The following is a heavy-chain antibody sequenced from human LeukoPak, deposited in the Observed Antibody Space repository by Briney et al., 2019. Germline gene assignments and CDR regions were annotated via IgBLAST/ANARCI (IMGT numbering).Heavy chain of an antibody. Sequence: SETLSLTCTVSGGSISSSSYYWGWIRQPPGKGLEWIGSIYYSGSTYYNPSLKSRVTISVDKSKNQFSLKLSSVTAADTAVYYCARGKLRYLIWYGGFDPWGQGTLVTVSS. V-gene: IGHV4-39*07. J-gene: IGHJ5*02. CDR3: ARGKLRYLIWYGGFDP. D-gene: IGHD3-9*01. CDR1: GGSISSSSYY. CDR2: IYYSGST.